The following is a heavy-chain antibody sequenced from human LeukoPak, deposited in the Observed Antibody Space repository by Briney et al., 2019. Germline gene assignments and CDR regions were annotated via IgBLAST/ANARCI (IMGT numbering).Heavy chain of an antibody. V-gene: IGHV4-34*01. CDR1: GGSFSGYY. Sequence: PSETLSLTCAVYGGSFSGYYWSWIRQPPGKGLEWIGEINHSGSTNYNPSLKSRVTISVGTSKNQFSLKLSSVTAADTAVYYCARVLKDIVVVPAAMHIFDYWGQGTLVTVSS. CDR3: ARVLKDIVVVPAAMHIFDY. CDR2: INHSGST. J-gene: IGHJ4*02. D-gene: IGHD2-2*01.